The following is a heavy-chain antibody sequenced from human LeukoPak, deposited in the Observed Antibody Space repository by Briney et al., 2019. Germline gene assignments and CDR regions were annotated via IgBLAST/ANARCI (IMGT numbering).Heavy chain of an antibody. CDR2: TSTYNGNT. J-gene: IGHJ4*02. Sequence: ASVKVSCKASGYTFTTFGITWVRQAPGQGLEWMGWTSTYNGNTNYAQNLQGRVTMTTDTSTSTAYMELRSLTSDDTAVYYCARVGAECSDGNCYWGQGTLVTVSS. V-gene: IGHV1-18*01. D-gene: IGHD2-15*01. CDR3: ARVGAECSDGNCY. CDR1: GYTFTTFG.